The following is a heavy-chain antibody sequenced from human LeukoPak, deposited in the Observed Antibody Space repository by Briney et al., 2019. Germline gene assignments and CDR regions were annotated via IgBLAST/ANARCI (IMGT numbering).Heavy chain of an antibody. D-gene: IGHD6-19*01. CDR2: FDPEDGET. Sequence: ASVKVSCKVSGYTLTELSMHWVRQAPGKGLEWMGGFDPEDGETIYAQKFQGRVTMTEDTSTDTAYMELSSLRSEDTAVYYCATGWLVRNYYYMDVWGKGTTVTISS. J-gene: IGHJ6*03. V-gene: IGHV1-24*01. CDR1: GYTLTELS. CDR3: ATGWLVRNYYYMDV.